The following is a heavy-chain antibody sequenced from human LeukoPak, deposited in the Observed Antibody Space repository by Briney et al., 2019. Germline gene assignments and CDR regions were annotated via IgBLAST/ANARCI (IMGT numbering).Heavy chain of an antibody. CDR3: AKDRPSSGFDY. Sequence: PGRSLRLSCAASGFTFSSYGMHWVRQAPGKGLERVAVISYDGSNKYYADSVKGRFTISRDNSKNTLYLQMNSLRAEDTAVYYCAKDRPSSGFDYWGQGTLVTVSS. V-gene: IGHV3-30*18. J-gene: IGHJ4*02. D-gene: IGHD6-19*01. CDR1: GFTFSSYG. CDR2: ISYDGSNK.